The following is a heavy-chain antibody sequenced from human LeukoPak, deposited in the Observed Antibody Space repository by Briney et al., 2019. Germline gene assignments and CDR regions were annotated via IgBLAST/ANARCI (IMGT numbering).Heavy chain of an antibody. Sequence: GGSLRLSCAASGFTFSSYWMSWVRQAPGKGLEWVAVISYDGSNKYYADSVKGRFTISRDNSKNTLYLQMNSLRAEDTAAYYCARPDGYNYFDYWGQGTLVTVSS. CDR2: ISYDGSNK. D-gene: IGHD5-24*01. V-gene: IGHV3-30-3*01. CDR3: ARPDGYNYFDY. CDR1: GFTFSSYW. J-gene: IGHJ4*02.